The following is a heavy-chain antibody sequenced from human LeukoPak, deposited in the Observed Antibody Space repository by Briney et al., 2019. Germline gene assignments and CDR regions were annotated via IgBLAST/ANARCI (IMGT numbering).Heavy chain of an antibody. CDR3: ARGYDLFDY. Sequence: KSSETLSLTCAVYGGSFSGYYWSWIRQPPGKGLEWIGEINHSGSTNYNPSLKSRVTISVDTSKNQFSLKLSSVTAADTAVYYCARGYDLFDYWGQGTLVTVPS. V-gene: IGHV4-34*01. J-gene: IGHJ4*02. D-gene: IGHD3-22*01. CDR1: GGSFSGYY. CDR2: INHSGST.